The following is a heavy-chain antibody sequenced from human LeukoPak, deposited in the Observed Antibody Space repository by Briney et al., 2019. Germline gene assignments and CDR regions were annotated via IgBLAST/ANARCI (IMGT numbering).Heavy chain of an antibody. D-gene: IGHD2-2*01. Sequence: GGSLRLSCAASGFTFSSYGMHWVRQAPGKGLEWVAFIRYDGSNKYYADSVKGRFTISRDNSKNTLYLQMNSLRAEDTAVYYCANVVVPAATGYYYYMDVWGKGTTVTVSS. CDR3: ANVVVPAATGYYYYMDV. V-gene: IGHV3-30*02. CDR1: GFTFSSYG. CDR2: IRYDGSNK. J-gene: IGHJ6*03.